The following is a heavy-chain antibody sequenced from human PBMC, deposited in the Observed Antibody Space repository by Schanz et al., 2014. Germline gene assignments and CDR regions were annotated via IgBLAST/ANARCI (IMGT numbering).Heavy chain of an antibody. CDR3: ARENLNWEAFDI. CDR1: GFTVSINY. Sequence: VQLVESGGGVVQPGGSLRLSCAASGFTVSINYMSWVRQAPGKGLEWVSVIYSGGSTYYADSVKGRFTISRDNAKNSLYLEMTSLRGEDTAVYYCARENLNWEAFDISGQWTVVTVSS. D-gene: IGHD7-27*01. J-gene: IGHJ3*02. V-gene: IGHV3-66*01. CDR2: IYSGGST.